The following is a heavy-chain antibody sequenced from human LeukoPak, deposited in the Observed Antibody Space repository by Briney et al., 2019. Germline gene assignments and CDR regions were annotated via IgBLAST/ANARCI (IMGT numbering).Heavy chain of an antibody. V-gene: IGHV1-46*01. CDR2: INPSGGST. D-gene: IGHD3-10*01. Sequence: ASVKVSCKASGYTFTSYYMHWVRQAPGQGLEWMGIINPSGGSTSYAQKFQGRVTMTRDTSTSTVYMELSSLRSEDTAVYYCARGFRITMVRGVPFDYCGQGTLVTVSS. CDR1: GYTFTSYY. CDR3: ARGFRITMVRGVPFDY. J-gene: IGHJ4*02.